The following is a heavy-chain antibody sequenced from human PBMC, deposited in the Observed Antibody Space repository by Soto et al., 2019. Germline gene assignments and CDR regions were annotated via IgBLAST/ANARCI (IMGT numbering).Heavy chain of an antibody. CDR1: RFIFSTYV. D-gene: IGHD3-22*01. J-gene: IGHJ1*01. CDR3: ATEDESSGHAGTFQH. V-gene: IGHV3-30-3*01. CDR2: ISKEGNK. Sequence: QVQLVESGGDVVQPGRSLRLSCAASRFIFSTYVMHWVRQAPGKGLEWVALISKEGNKQYADSVKDRFTVSRDNSKSNLNLEMNSLRVEDTATYYCATEDESSGHAGTFQHWGQGTLVSVSP.